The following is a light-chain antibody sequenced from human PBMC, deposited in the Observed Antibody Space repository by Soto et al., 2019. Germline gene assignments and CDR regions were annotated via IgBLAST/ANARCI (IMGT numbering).Light chain of an antibody. CDR1: QVISNY. J-gene: IGKJ4*01. CDR2: GAS. V-gene: IGKV1-27*01. Sequence: DIQMTQSPSSLSASVGDRVTIACRASQVISNYLAWYQQKPGKVPKVIIYGASTLQSGVPSRFSGSGSGTDFTLTISILQPEDVGTYFCQKYDSAPLTFGGGTKVEIK. CDR3: QKYDSAPLT.